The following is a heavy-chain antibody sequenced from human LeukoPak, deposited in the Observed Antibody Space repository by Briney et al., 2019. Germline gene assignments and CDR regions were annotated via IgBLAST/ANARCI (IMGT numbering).Heavy chain of an antibody. Sequence: GGSLRLSCAASGFTFSSYGMHWVRQAPGKGLEWVAVISYDGSNKYYADSVKGRFTISRDNSKNTLYPQMNSLRAEDTAVYYCAKDYYGSAGLYYYYYYGMDVWGQGTTVTVSS. CDR3: AKDYYGSAGLYYYYYYGMDV. D-gene: IGHD3-10*01. V-gene: IGHV3-30*18. J-gene: IGHJ6*02. CDR1: GFTFSSYG. CDR2: ISYDGSNK.